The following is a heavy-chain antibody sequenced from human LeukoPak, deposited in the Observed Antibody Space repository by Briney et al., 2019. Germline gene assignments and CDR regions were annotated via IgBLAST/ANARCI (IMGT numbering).Heavy chain of an antibody. CDR2: IRSNGETT. CDR3: AKGQELDDGVFDS. Sequence: GGSLRLSCAASGFTFSSIAMTWVRQAPGKGLEWVSTIRSNGETTYSADSVKGRFTISRDNSKKTLYLQLNRLRVEDTAIYYCAKGQELDDGVFDSWGQGTLVTVSS. V-gene: IGHV3-23*01. CDR1: GFTFSSIA. D-gene: IGHD1-1*01. J-gene: IGHJ4*02.